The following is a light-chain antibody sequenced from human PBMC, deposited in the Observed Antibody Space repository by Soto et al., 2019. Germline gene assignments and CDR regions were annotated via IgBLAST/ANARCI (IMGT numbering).Light chain of an antibody. CDR3: HQFCTSPRAWT. J-gene: IGKJ1*01. CDR2: GAS. CDR1: QSISTTY. Sequence: EIVLTQSPGTLSLSPGERATLSCRASQSISTTYLAWYQQKPGQAPRLRIYGASIRLTGIPDRFSGSGSGTDFTLTISRLPPEDFAVYYCHQFCTSPRAWTFGQGTKVEIK. V-gene: IGKV3-20*01.